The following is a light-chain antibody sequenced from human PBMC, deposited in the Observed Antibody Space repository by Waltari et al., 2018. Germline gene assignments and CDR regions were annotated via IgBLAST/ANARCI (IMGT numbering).Light chain of an antibody. CDR3: AAWDDSLKAVL. Sequence: QSVLTQPPSASGPPGQTATIPCSGSTSNIGSNTVNWYQQLPGTAPKLLTQSNNQRPSGVPDRFSGSKSGTSASLIISGLQSEDEAEYFCAAWDDSLKAVLFGGGTKLTGL. V-gene: IGLV1-44*01. J-gene: IGLJ2*01. CDR1: TSNIGSNT. CDR2: SNN.